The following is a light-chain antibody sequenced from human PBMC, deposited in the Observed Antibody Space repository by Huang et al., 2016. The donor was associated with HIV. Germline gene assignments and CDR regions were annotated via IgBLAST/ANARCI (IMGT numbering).Light chain of an antibody. CDR1: QSVFYSSNNKNY. V-gene: IGKV4-1*01. CDR2: WAS. J-gene: IGKJ3*01. Sequence: DIVMTQSPDSLAVSLGERATINCKSSQSVFYSSNNKNYLAWYQQKPGQSPKLLIHWASTRESGVPDRFSGSGSGTDFTLTIRSLQTEDVAVYYCQQYYTTPFTFGPGTKVVIK. CDR3: QQYYTTPFT.